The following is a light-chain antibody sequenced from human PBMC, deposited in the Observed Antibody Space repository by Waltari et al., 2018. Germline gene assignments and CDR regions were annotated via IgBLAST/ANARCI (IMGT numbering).Light chain of an antibody. Sequence: EIVLTPSPATLSLSPGERATLSCRASQIVSTYLAWYQQRPGQPPRLLIYDSSSRATGIPARFSGSGSETDFTLTISSLEPEDFAVYYCQQRYKWPLTFGGGSKVEI. CDR1: QIVSTY. CDR3: QQRYKWPLT. V-gene: IGKV3-11*01. CDR2: DSS. J-gene: IGKJ4*01.